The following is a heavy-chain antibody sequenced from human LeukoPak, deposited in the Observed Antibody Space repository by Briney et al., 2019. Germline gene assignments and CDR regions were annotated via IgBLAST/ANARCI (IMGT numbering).Heavy chain of an antibody. CDR1: GGSISSYY. Sequence: ASETLSLTCTVSGGSISSYYWSWIRQPPGKGLEWIGYIYYSGSTNYNPSLKSRVTISVDTSKNQFSLKLSSVTAADTAVYYCARENYYDSSGYYFGAGLFDYWGQGTLVTVSS. D-gene: IGHD3-22*01. J-gene: IGHJ4*02. CDR2: IYYSGST. V-gene: IGHV4-59*01. CDR3: ARENYYDSSGYYFGAGLFDY.